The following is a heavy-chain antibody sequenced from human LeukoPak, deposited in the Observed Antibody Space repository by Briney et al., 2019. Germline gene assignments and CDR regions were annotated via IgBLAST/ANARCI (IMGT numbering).Heavy chain of an antibody. CDR3: ARRRYSSGYFSLDYFDY. CDR2: IYPGDSDT. Sequence: GESLKISCKGSGYSFTSYWIGWVRQMPGKGLECMGIIYPGDSDTRYSPSFQGQVTISADKSITTAYLQWSSLKASDTAMYFCARRRYSSGYFSLDYFDYWGQGTLVTVSS. CDR1: GYSFTSYW. J-gene: IGHJ4*02. D-gene: IGHD3-22*01. V-gene: IGHV5-51*01.